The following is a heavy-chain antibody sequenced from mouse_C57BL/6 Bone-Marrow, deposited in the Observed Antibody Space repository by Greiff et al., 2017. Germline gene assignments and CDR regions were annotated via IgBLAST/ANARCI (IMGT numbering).Heavy chain of an antibody. CDR1: GFTFSDYG. CDR2: ISSGSSTI. D-gene: IGHD1-1*01. Sequence: EVQLVESGGGLVKPGGSLKLSCAASGFTFSDYGMHWVRQAPEKGLEWVAYISSGSSTIYYAATVKGRFTISRDNAKNTLFLQMTSLRSEDTAMYYCARQGTTDAMDYWGQGTSVTVSS. CDR3: ARQGTTDAMDY. V-gene: IGHV5-17*01. J-gene: IGHJ4*01.